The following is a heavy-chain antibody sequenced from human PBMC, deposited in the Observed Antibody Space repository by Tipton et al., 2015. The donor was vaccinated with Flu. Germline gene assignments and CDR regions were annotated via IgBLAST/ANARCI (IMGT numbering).Heavy chain of an antibody. D-gene: IGHD6-19*01. J-gene: IGHJ4*02. Sequence: SLRLSCAASGFSFSSHWMNWVRQAPGKGPEWVANIKQDGSEKYYVDSVKGRFTISRDNAKNSMYLQMNSLRAEDTAVYYCAKDGWDTSGWYPFDYWGQGTLVTVSS. CDR2: IKQDGSEK. V-gene: IGHV3-7*01. CDR1: GFSFSSHW. CDR3: AKDGWDTSGWYPFDY.